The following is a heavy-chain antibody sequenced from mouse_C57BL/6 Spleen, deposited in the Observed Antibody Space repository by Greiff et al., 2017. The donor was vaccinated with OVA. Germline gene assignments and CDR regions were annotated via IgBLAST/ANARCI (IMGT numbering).Heavy chain of an antibody. Sequence: VQLQESGAELVKPGASVKLSCKASGYTFTSYWMHWVKQRPGRGLEWIGRIDPNSGGTKYNEKFKSKATLTVDKPSSTAYMQLSSLTSEDSAVYYCARGLTVVNYAMDYWGQGTSVTVSS. CDR3: ARGLTVVNYAMDY. D-gene: IGHD1-1*01. V-gene: IGHV1-72*01. CDR1: GYTFTSYW. CDR2: IDPNSGGT. J-gene: IGHJ4*01.